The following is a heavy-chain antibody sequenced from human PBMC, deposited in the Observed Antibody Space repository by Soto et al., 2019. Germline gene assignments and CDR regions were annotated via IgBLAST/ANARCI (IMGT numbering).Heavy chain of an antibody. CDR3: ARALLYYDFWSGFDY. V-gene: IGHV3-21*01. CDR2: ISSSSSYI. Sequence: GWSLRLSCAASGFTFSSYSMNWVRQAPGKGLEWVSSISSSSSYIYYADSVKGRFTISRDNAKNSLYLQMNSLRAEDTAVYYCARALLYYDFWSGFDYWGQGTLVTVSS. CDR1: GFTFSSYS. D-gene: IGHD3-3*01. J-gene: IGHJ4*02.